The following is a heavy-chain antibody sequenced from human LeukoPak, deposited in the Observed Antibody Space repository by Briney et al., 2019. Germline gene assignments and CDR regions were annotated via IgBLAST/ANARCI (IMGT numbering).Heavy chain of an antibody. J-gene: IGHJ6*02. V-gene: IGHV4-61*02. Sequence: PSETLSLTCAVSGGSISSGSYYWSWIRQPAGKGLEWIGRIYTSGSTNYNPSLKSRVTISVDTSKNQFSLKLSSVTAADTAVYYCARVPSDSMDVWGQGTTVTVSS. CDR2: IYTSGST. CDR3: ARVPSDSMDV. CDR1: GGSISSGSYY.